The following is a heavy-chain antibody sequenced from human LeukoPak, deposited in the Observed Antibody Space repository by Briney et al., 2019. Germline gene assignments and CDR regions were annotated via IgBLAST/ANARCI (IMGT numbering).Heavy chain of an antibody. CDR2: INHSGIT. Sequence: PSETLSLTCAVYGGSFSTYYWNWIRQPPGKGLEWIGEINHSGITNYNSSLKSRVTISVDTSKNQFSLRLSSVTAADTAMYYCARDETGDAHWGQGTLVTVSS. CDR3: ARDETGDAH. V-gene: IGHV4-34*01. CDR1: GGSFSTYY. J-gene: IGHJ4*02. D-gene: IGHD7-27*01.